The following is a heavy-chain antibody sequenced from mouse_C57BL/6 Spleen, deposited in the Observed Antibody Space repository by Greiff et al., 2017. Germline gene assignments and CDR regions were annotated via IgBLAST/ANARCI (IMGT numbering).Heavy chain of an antibody. J-gene: IGHJ3*01. CDR1: GYTFNDYY. CDR3: ARGDGAFAY. CDR2: IFPGSGST. D-gene: IGHD2-3*01. V-gene: IGHV1-75*01. Sequence: VQLQQSGPELVKPGASVKISCKASGYTFNDYYINWVKQRPGQGLEWIGWIFPGSGSTDYNVKFKGKATLTVDKSSSTAYMLLNSLNSEDSAVYFGARGDGAFAYWGQGTLVTVSA.